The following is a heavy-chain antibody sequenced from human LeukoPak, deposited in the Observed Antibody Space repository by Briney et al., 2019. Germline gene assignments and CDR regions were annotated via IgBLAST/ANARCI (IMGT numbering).Heavy chain of an antibody. CDR3: ARDGGYSGYDLNYYYYYYMDV. V-gene: IGHV3-21*01. CDR1: AFTFNIYS. D-gene: IGHD5-12*01. CDR2: ISPSSNYI. Sequence: GGSLRLSCAASAFTFNIYSMNWVRQAPGKGLEWLSSISPSSNYIYYADSVKGRFTISRDNAKNSLYPQMNSLRTEDTAVYYCARDGGYSGYDLNYYYYYYMDVWGKGTTVTVSS. J-gene: IGHJ6*03.